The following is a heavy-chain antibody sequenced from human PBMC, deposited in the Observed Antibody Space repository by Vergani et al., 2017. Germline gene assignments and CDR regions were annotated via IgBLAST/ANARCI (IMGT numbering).Heavy chain of an antibody. CDR1: GFTLSSYG. J-gene: IGHJ2*01. V-gene: IGHV3-33*01. CDR2: IWYDGSNR. Sequence: QVQLVESGGGVVQPGRSLRLSCAASGFTLSSYGMHWVRQAPGKGVGWVAVIWYDGSNRYYADSVKGRFTISRDNSKNTLYLQMNSLRAEDTAVYYCARARAGTVAGTWYFDLWGRGTLVTGSS. CDR3: ARARAGTVAGTWYFDL. D-gene: IGHD6-19*01.